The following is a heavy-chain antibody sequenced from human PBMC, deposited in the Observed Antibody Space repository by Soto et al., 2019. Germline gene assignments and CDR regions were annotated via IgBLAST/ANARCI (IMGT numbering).Heavy chain of an antibody. J-gene: IGHJ6*02. V-gene: IGHV6-1*01. CDR3: ARESQRSWYYCYGMDV. D-gene: IGHD6-13*01. Sequence: LRTLSLTCAISGDSVSSKSAAWNWIRQSPSRGLEWLGRTYYKSQWYSDFVASMKSRISIDADTSKNQFSLQLSSVTPEDTAVYYCARESQRSWYYCYGMDVWGQGTTDIGSS. CDR1: GDSVSSKSAA. CDR2: TYYKSQWYS.